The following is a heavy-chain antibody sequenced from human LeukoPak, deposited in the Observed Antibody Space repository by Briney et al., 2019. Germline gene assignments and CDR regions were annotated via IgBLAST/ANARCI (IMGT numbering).Heavy chain of an antibody. J-gene: IGHJ4*02. V-gene: IGHV4-39*07. Sequence: PSETLSLTCTVSVGSISSTSYYWRWIRQTPGKGLEWIWRIYFTGNTYYNPSRQSRVTISVDTSKNQFSIKLSPVTAADTAVYYCARGRIAAGGKYACRAFNYWGQGTLVTVSS. D-gene: IGHD6-25*01. CDR3: ARGRIAAGGKYACRAFNY. CDR1: VGSISSTSYY. CDR2: IYFTGNT.